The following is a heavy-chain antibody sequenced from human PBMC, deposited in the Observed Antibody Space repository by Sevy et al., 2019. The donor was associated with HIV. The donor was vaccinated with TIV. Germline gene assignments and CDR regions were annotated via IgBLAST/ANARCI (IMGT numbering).Heavy chain of an antibody. V-gene: IGHV3-30*02. J-gene: IGHJ6*02. CDR3: VKGPHPAVTTSYALDV. D-gene: IGHD4-17*01. CDR1: GFTFKSYG. Sequence: GGSLRLSCAASGFTFKSYGMHWVRQAPGKGLEWVTFIRNDGSTKYYADSVRGRFTASRDNSKNTLYLHMNSLRPEDTAVYYCVKGPHPAVTTSYALDVWGQWTTVTVSS. CDR2: IRNDGSTK.